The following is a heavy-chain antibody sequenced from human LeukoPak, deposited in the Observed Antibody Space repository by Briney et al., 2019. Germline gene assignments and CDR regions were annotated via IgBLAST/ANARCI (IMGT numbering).Heavy chain of an antibody. CDR3: ARRAAAEGYYYYYYMDV. V-gene: IGHV4-38-2*02. Sequence: SETLSLTCTVSGYSISTGYYWDWIRQPPGKGLEWIGTFYHGGSTYYNPSLKSRVTISVDTSKNQFSLKLSSVTAADTAVYYCARRAAAEGYYYYYYMDVWGKGTTVTVSS. J-gene: IGHJ6*03. CDR1: GYSISTGYY. CDR2: FYHGGST. D-gene: IGHD6-13*01.